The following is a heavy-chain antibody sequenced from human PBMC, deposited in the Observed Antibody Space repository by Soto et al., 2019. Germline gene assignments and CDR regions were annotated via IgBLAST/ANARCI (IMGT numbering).Heavy chain of an antibody. CDR1: GGSISSGGYS. Sequence: SETLSLTCAVSGGSISSGGYSWSWIRQPPGKGLEWIGYIYHSGSTYYNPSLKSRVTISVDRSKNQFPLKLSSVTAADTAVYYCARSIARGGWFDPWGQGTLVTVSS. CDR3: ARSIARGGWFDP. V-gene: IGHV4-30-2*01. D-gene: IGHD6-6*01. CDR2: IYHSGST. J-gene: IGHJ5*02.